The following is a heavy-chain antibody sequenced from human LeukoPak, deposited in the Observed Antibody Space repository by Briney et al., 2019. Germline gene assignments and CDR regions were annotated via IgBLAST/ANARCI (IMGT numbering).Heavy chain of an antibody. CDR3: ARGGGRYYDFWTPGGFDY. CDR2: IYSGGST. J-gene: IGHJ4*02. Sequence: GGSLRLSCAASGFTVSSNYMSWVRQAPGKGLEWVSVIYSGGSTYYADSVKGRFTISRDNSKNTLCLQMNSLRAEDTAVYYCARGGGRYYDFWTPGGFDYWGQGTLVTVSS. D-gene: IGHD3-3*01. V-gene: IGHV3-53*01. CDR1: GFTVSSNY.